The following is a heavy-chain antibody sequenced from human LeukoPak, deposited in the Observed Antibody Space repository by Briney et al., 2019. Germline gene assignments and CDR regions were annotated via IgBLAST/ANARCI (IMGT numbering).Heavy chain of an antibody. CDR3: ARCNYYDNSRHPTSFEN. V-gene: IGHV3-7*01. CDR2: IKEDESEK. D-gene: IGHD3-22*01. CDR1: GFTFGSYW. J-gene: IGHJ4*02. Sequence: GGSLRLSCVASGFTFGSYWMTWVRQAPGKGLEWVSNIKEDESEKYYVDSVGGRFTISRDNAKNSLYLQMNSLRAEDTAVYYCARCNYYDNSRHPTSFENWGQGSLVTVSS.